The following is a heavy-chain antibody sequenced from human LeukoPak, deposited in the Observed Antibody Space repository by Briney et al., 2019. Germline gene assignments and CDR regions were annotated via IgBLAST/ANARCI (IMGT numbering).Heavy chain of an antibody. Sequence: SETLSLTCTVSGGSISSYYWSWIRQPAGKGLEWIGRIYTSGSTNYNPSLKSRVTMSVDTSKNQFSLKLSSVTAADTAVYYCARSGHDILTGYYLYYFDYWGQGTLVTVYS. D-gene: IGHD3-9*01. V-gene: IGHV4-4*07. CDR3: ARSGHDILTGYYLYYFDY. J-gene: IGHJ4*02. CDR2: IYTSGST. CDR1: GGSISSYY.